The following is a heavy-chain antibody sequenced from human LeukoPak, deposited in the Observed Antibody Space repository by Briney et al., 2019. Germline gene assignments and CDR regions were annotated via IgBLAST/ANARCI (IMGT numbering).Heavy chain of an antibody. Sequence: GGSLRLSCAASGFTFSSYGMSWVRQAPGKGLEWVSAISGSGGSTYYADSVKGRSTISRDNSKNTLYLQMNSLRAKDTAVYYCAELGITMIGGVWGKGTTVTISS. V-gene: IGHV3-23*01. CDR1: GFTFSSYG. CDR2: ISGSGGST. D-gene: IGHD3-10*02. J-gene: IGHJ6*04. CDR3: AELGITMIGGV.